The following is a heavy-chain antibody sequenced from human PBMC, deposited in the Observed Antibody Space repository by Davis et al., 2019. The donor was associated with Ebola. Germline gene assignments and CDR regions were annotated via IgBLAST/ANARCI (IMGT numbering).Heavy chain of an antibody. D-gene: IGHD1-14*01. V-gene: IGHV1-2*02. CDR1: GYTFTSYG. Sequence: ASVKVSCKASGYTFTSYGISWVRQAPGQGLEWMGWINPNSGGTNYAQKFQGRVTMTRDTSISTAYMELSRLRSDDTAVYYCARRGRTGGDYWGQGTLVTVSS. J-gene: IGHJ4*02. CDR3: ARRGRTGGDY. CDR2: INPNSGGT.